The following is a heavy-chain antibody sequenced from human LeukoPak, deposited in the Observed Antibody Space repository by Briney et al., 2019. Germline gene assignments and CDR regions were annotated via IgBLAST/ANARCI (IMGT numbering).Heavy chain of an antibody. CDR2: INHSGST. CDR1: GGSFSGYY. J-gene: IGHJ5*02. Sequence: SETLSLTCAVYGGSFSGYYWSWIRQPPGKGLEWIGEINHSGSTNYNPSLKSRVTISVDTSKNQFSLKLSSVTAADTAVYYYARGRVWLRSGGWFDPWGQGTLVTVSS. V-gene: IGHV4-34*01. CDR3: ARGRVWLRSGGWFDP. D-gene: IGHD5-12*01.